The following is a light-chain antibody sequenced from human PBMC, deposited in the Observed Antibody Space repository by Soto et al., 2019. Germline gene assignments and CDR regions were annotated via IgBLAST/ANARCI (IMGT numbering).Light chain of an antibody. V-gene: IGKV1-39*01. Sequence: DSQMTQSPSSLSASVGDRVTITCRASQSISSYLNWDQQKPGKAPKLLIYAASSLQRGVPPRFSGSGSGTEFTLTISSLQHEDVATYYCQQSYRTPLTFGGGTKVEIK. J-gene: IGKJ4*01. CDR2: AAS. CDR1: QSISSY. CDR3: QQSYRTPLT.